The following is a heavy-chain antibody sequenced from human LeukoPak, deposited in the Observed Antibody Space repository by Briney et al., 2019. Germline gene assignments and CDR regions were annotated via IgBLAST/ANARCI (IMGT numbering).Heavy chain of an antibody. Sequence: SVKVSCKASGGTFSSYAISWVRQAPGQGLEWMGGIIPIFGTANYAQKFQGRVTITADESTSTAYMELSSLRSEDTAVYYCARGSAAGTRHRTYYYYYMDVWGKGTTVTVSS. CDR3: ARGSAAGTRHRTYYYYYMDV. V-gene: IGHV1-69*13. CDR2: IIPIFGTA. J-gene: IGHJ6*03. CDR1: GGTFSSYA. D-gene: IGHD6-13*01.